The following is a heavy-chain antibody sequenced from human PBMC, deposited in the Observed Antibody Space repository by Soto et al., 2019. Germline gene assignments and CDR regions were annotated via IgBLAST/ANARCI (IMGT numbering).Heavy chain of an antibody. CDR3: ERRTSCWYLDY. V-gene: IGHV3-23*01. D-gene: IGHD2-2*01. Sequence: EVQLLESGGGVVQPGGSLRLSCAASGLTFSSYAMSWVRQAPGKGLEWVSVISGSGCSTYYADSVKGRFTISRGNSKNMLYLQMNSLRAEDTAVYYCERRTSCWYLDYWGQGTLGTVSS. CDR1: GLTFSSYA. CDR2: ISGSGCST. J-gene: IGHJ4*02.